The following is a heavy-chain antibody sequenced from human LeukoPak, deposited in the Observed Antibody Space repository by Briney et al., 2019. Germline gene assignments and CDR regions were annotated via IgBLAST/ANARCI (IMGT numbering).Heavy chain of an antibody. CDR2: IYYNGIT. J-gene: IGHJ3*02. D-gene: IGHD3-22*01. CDR1: GGSISPYY. CDR3: ARGYYYDNSGYPDALDI. Sequence: PSETLSLTCTVSGGSISPYYWSWIRQPPGKGLEWIGYIYYNGITSYKPSPKGRVTISVDTSKKQFALKLSSVTDADTAVYYCARGYYYDNSGYPDALDIWGQGTMVTVSS. V-gene: IGHV4-59*01.